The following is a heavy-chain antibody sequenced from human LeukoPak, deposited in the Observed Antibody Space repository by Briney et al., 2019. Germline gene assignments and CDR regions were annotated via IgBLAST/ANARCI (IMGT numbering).Heavy chain of an antibody. V-gene: IGHV3-33*06. CDR2: IWYDGTKK. J-gene: IGHJ5*02. D-gene: IGHD6-6*01. Sequence: GGSLRLSCAASGFTFSSYGMHWVRQAPDKGLEWVAVIWYDGTKKFYADSVKGRFTISRDNSKNILYLKMNSVRAEDTAVYYCAKDLYSCSSEGTAWGQGSLVTVSS. CDR3: AKDLYSCSSEGTA. CDR1: GFTFSSYG.